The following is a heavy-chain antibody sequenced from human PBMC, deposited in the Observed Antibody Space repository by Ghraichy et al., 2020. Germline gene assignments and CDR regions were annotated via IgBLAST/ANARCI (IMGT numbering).Heavy chain of an antibody. CDR1: EFNLRGNS. D-gene: IGHD2-2*01. CDR3: ARVFCPTTSCYYYFNYAMDV. CDR2: ISGSGSDK. J-gene: IGHJ6*02. V-gene: IGHV3-21*01. Sequence: GGSLRLSCADSEFNLRGNSMSWVRQAPGKALEWVSSISGSGSDKYYADSVKGRFTISRDNAKNSLYLQMNSLGVEDTAVYYCARVFCPTTSCYYYFNYAMDVWGQGTTVTVSS.